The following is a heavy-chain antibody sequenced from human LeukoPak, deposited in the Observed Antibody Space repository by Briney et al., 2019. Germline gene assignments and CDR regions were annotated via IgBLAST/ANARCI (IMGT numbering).Heavy chain of an antibody. Sequence: WASVKVSCKASGYTFTSYGISWVRQAPGQGLEWMGWISAYNGNTNYAQKLQGRVTMTTDTSTSTAYMELRSLRSDDTAVYYCARVEGPVTTNYYYYMDVWGKGTTVTVSS. V-gene: IGHV1-18*01. D-gene: IGHD4-11*01. J-gene: IGHJ6*03. CDR2: ISAYNGNT. CDR3: ARVEGPVTTNYYYYMDV. CDR1: GYTFTSYG.